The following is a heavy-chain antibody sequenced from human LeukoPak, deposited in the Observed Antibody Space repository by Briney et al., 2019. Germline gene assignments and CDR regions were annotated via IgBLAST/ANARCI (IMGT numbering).Heavy chain of an antibody. CDR3: ARHSNYGSGSYYRYWFDP. CDR2: IYYSGST. CDR1: GGSISSSY. J-gene: IGHJ5*02. D-gene: IGHD3-10*01. Sequence: PSETLSLTCTVSGGSISSSYWSWVRQPPGKGLEWIGYIYYSGSTNYNPSLKSRVTISVDTSKNQFSLKLSSVTAADTAVYYCARHSNYGSGSYYRYWFDPWGQGTLVTVSS. V-gene: IGHV4-59*08.